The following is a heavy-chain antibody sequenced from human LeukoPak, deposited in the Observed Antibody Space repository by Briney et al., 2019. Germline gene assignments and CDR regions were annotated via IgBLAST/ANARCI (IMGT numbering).Heavy chain of an antibody. V-gene: IGHV3-74*01. CDR3: VRLLDVDY. CDR2: INPGDGSTT. Sequence: GGSLRLSCAASGFTFSNYWMNWVRQAPGKGLVWVSHINPGDGSTTGYADSVKGRFTVSRDNAKNTLYLQMSSLKDEDTAVYYCVRLLDVDYWGQGTLVTVSS. J-gene: IGHJ4*02. D-gene: IGHD3-3*01. CDR1: GFTFSNYW.